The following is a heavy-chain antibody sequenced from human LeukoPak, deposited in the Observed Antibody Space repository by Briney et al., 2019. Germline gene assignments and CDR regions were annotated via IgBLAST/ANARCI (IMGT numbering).Heavy chain of an antibody. CDR3: TANWRSNFDY. Sequence: GGSLRLSCAASGFTFSSYAMSWVRQAPGKGLEWVSAISGSGGSTYYADSVKGRFTISRDNSKNTLYLQMNSLKTEDAAVYYCTANWRSNFDYWGQGTLVTVSS. D-gene: IGHD1-20*01. V-gene: IGHV3-23*01. J-gene: IGHJ4*02. CDR2: ISGSGGST. CDR1: GFTFSSYA.